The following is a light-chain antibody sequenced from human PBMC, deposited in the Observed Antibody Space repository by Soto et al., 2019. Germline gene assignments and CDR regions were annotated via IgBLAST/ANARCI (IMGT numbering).Light chain of an antibody. CDR2: DAY. J-gene: IGKJ5*01. Sequence: EVVLTQSPVPLSLSPGESATLSFRASQSFRGLLAWYQQKPGQAPRLLIYDAYNRATGIPPRFSGSGSGTDFNLTISSLETEDSAVYECQQRHMWTITFGQGTRLEIK. V-gene: IGKV3-11*01. CDR3: QQRHMWTIT. CDR1: QSFRGL.